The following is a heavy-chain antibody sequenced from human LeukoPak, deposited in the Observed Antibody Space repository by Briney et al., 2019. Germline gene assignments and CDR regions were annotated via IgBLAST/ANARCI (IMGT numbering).Heavy chain of an antibody. D-gene: IGHD6-19*01. CDR3: VKDTNNPGVAGGDY. V-gene: IGHV3-64D*06. CDR2: ISSNGIST. J-gene: IGHJ4*02. CDR1: GFTFGNYA. Sequence: GGSLRLSCEASGFTFGNYAMHWVRQAPGKGLDFVSSISSNGISTYYADSVKGRFTISRDNSKNTLYLQMSSLRAEDTAVYYCVKDTNNPGVAGGDYWGQGTLVTVSS.